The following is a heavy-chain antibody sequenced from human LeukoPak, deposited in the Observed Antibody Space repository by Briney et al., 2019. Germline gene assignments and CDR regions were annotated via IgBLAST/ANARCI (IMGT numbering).Heavy chain of an antibody. Sequence: PSHTLSLTCTVAGASISSGDYYWRWIRQPPVKGLEWIGYMYYSGSIYYNPSLKIRVTISIDTSKIQFSLKLTFVTAADTAVYYCARPYYYDSRIDPWGQGTLVIVSS. CDR1: GASISSGDYY. V-gene: IGHV4-30-4*01. J-gene: IGHJ5*02. CDR2: MYYSGSI. CDR3: ARPYYYDSRIDP. D-gene: IGHD3-22*01.